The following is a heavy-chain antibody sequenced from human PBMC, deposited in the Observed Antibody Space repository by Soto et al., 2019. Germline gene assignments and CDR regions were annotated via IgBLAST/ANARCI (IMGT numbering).Heavy chain of an antibody. Sequence: QITLKESGPALVKPTQTLTLTCTFSGFSLDSSTVAVAWLRQPPGKAPEWLGLIYWDGDQRLNPSLGNRLSIIKDTSQNQVILTMTNMDPIDPATYLCVYTRAAAAPVCWGQGALVTVSS. D-gene: IGHD2-15*01. CDR2: IYWDGDQ. CDR1: GFSLDSSTVA. J-gene: IGHJ4*02. V-gene: IGHV2-5*02. CDR3: VYTRAAAAPVC.